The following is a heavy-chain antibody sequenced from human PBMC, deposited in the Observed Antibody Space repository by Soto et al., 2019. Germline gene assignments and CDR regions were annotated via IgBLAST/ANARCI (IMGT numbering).Heavy chain of an antibody. V-gene: IGHV3-30*18. Sequence: VQLVESGGGLVQPGGSLRLSCAASGFTFSSYSMHWVRQAPGKGLEWVAVISYDGSNKYYADSVKGRFTISRDNSKNTLYLQMNSLRAEDTAVYYCAKDGRRSSSGYPYYFDYWGQGTLVTVSS. CDR2: ISYDGSNK. CDR3: AKDGRRSSSGYPYYFDY. CDR1: GFTFSSYS. D-gene: IGHD3-22*01. J-gene: IGHJ4*02.